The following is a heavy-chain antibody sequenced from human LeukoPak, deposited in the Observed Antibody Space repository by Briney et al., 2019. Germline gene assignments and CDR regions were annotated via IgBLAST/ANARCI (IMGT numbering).Heavy chain of an antibody. CDR3: ARVNLRGSQYNWFDP. D-gene: IGHD1-26*01. CDR1: GGSLDSHI. J-gene: IGHJ5*02. CDR2: ITPVIDVS. Sequence: SVKVSCKASGGSLDSHIFTLVRQAPGQGLERMGKITPVIDVSKYAQKFQGRLTITADKSTATVYMELSGLKSDDTAVYYCARVNLRGSQYNWFDPWGQGTLVTVSS. V-gene: IGHV1-69*02.